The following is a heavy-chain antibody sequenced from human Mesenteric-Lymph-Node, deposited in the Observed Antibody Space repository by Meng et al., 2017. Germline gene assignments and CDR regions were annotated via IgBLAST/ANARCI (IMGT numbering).Heavy chain of an antibody. CDR2: IYYSGST. J-gene: IGHJ4*02. CDR1: VGSFRGYY. V-gene: IGHV4-59*12. CDR3: ASSPYDSSGYYFDY. Sequence: SETLSLICAVYVGSFRGYYWSCIREPPGKGLEWSGYIYYSGSTNYNPSLNSRVTMSVDTSKNQFSLKLSSVTAADTAVYYCASSPYDSSGYYFDYWGQGTMVTVSS. D-gene: IGHD3-22*01.